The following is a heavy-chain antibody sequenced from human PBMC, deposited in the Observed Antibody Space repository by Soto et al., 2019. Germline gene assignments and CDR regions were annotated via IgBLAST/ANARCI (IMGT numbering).Heavy chain of an antibody. D-gene: IGHD3-10*01. CDR3: ARDLGAFNYGSAYFDY. Sequence: GGSLRLSCAASGFTFSSYAMHWVRQAPGKGLEWVAVIWYDGSNQYYADSVKGRFTISRDNSRNMLYLQMNSLRAEDTAVYYCARDLGAFNYGSAYFDYWGQGXPVTVSS. V-gene: IGHV3-33*08. CDR2: IWYDGSNQ. J-gene: IGHJ4*02. CDR1: GFTFSSYA.